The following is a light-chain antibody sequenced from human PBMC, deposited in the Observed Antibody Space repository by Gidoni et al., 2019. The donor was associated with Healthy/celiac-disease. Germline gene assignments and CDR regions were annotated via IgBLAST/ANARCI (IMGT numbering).Light chain of an antibody. CDR1: QSISSY. V-gene: IGKV1-39*01. CDR3: QQSYSTLRT. Sequence: DIQMTQSPSSLYASVGDRVNITCQASQSISSYLKWYQHKPGKAPKLLIYAASSLQSGVPSRFSGSGSGTDFTLTISSLQPEDFATYYCQQSYSTLRTFXQXTKLEIK. J-gene: IGKJ2*01. CDR2: AAS.